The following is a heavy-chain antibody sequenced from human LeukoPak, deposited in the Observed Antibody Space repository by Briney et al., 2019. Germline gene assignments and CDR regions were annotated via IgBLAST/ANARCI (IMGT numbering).Heavy chain of an antibody. J-gene: IGHJ4*02. CDR3: AKEFLYYYDSSGYPEYYFDY. D-gene: IGHD3-22*01. Sequence: GGSLRLSCAASGFTFSSYGMHWVRQAPGKGLEWVAVISYDGSNKYYADSVKGQFTISRDNSKNTLYLQMNSLRAEDTAVYYCAKEFLYYYDSSGYPEYYFDYWGQGTLVTVSS. CDR1: GFTFSSYG. V-gene: IGHV3-30*18. CDR2: ISYDGSNK.